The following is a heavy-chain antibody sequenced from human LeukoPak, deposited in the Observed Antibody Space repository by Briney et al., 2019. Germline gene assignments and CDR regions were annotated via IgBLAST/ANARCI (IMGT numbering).Heavy chain of an antibody. CDR1: GFTFSSYA. D-gene: IGHD3-22*01. Sequence: GGSLTLSCAASGFTFSSYAMHWLRQAPGKGLEYVSAISSSGVSTYYANSVKGRYTISRDNSKTMLSLQIGSQRAGDMSADYCAEFGGSSPAYESSGSEGYFDYWGQGTLVTVSS. CDR2: ISSSGVST. V-gene: IGHV3-64*01. J-gene: IGHJ4*02. CDR3: AEFGGSSPAYESSGSEGYFDY.